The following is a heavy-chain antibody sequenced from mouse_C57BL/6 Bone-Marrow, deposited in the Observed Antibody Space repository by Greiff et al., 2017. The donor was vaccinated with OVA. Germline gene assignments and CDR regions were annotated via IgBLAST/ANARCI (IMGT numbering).Heavy chain of an antibody. CDR2: ISSGGSYT. D-gene: IGHD1-1*01. CDR1: GFTFSSYG. J-gene: IGHJ2*01. Sequence: EVQVVESGGDLVKPGGSLKLSCAASGFTFSSYGMSWVRQTPDKRLEWVATISSGGSYTYYPDSVKGRFTISRDNAKNTLYLHMSSLKSEDTAMYYCARGDYYYYALVLFDYWGQGTTLTVSS. V-gene: IGHV5-6*01. CDR3: ARGDYYYYALVLFDY.